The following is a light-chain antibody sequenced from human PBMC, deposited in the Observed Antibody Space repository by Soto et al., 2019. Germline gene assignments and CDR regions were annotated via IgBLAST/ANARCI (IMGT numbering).Light chain of an antibody. V-gene: IGLV1-51*01. CDR1: SSNIGNNY. Sequence: QSVLTQPPSVSAAPGQKVTISCSGSSSNIGNNYVSWYQQLPGTAPKLLIYDNNKRPSGIPDRFSGSQSGTSATLGITGLQTGDEADYYCGTWDSSLRLGVFGGGTKLTVL. CDR2: DNN. J-gene: IGLJ2*01. CDR3: GTWDSSLRLGV.